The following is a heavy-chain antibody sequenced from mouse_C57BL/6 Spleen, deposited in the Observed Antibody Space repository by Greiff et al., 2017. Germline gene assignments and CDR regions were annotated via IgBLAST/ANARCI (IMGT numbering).Heavy chain of an antibody. CDR1: GYTFTSYW. CDR2: IDPSSGGT. V-gene: IGHV1-72*01. CDR3: ARGNSSGWYAY. Sequence: QVQLQQPGAELVKPGASVKLSCKASGYTFTSYWMHWVKQRPGRGLEWIGRIDPSSGGTKYNEKFKSKATLTVDKPSSTAYMQLSSLTSEDSAVYYCARGNSSGWYAYWGQGALVTVAA. J-gene: IGHJ3*01. D-gene: IGHD3-2*02.